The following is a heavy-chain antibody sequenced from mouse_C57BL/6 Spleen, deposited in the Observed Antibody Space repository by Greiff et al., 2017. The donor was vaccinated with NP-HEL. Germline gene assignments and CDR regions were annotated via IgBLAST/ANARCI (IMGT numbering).Heavy chain of an antibody. D-gene: IGHD1-1*01. V-gene: IGHV1-47*01. CDR2: FHPYNDDT. CDR1: GYTFTTYP. J-gene: IGHJ2*01. Sequence: VHLVESGAELVKPGASVKMSCKASGYTFTTYPIEWMKQNHGKSLEWIGNFHPYNDDTKYNEKFKGKATLTVEKSSSTVYLELSRLTSDDSAVYYCARRDYGSSYFDYWGQGTTLTVSS. CDR3: ARRDYGSSYFDY.